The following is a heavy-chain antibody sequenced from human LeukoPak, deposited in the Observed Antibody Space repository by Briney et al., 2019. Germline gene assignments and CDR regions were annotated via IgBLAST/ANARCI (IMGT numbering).Heavy chain of an antibody. D-gene: IGHD6-19*01. CDR2: INPNSGGT. CDR3: ARDSRREGQWLARRGGHAFDI. V-gene: IGHV1-18*01. CDR1: GYTFTSYG. Sequence: ASVKVSCKASGYTFTSYGISWVRQAPGQGLEWMGWINPNSGGTNYAQKLQGRVTMTTDTSTSTAYMELRSLRSDDTAVYYCARDSRREGQWLARRGGHAFDIWGQGTMVTVSS. J-gene: IGHJ3*02.